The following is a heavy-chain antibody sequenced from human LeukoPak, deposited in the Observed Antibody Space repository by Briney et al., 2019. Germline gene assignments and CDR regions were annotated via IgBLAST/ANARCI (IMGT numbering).Heavy chain of an antibody. V-gene: IGHV4-59*01. J-gene: IGHJ3*02. CDR2: IYYGGST. Sequence: SETLSLTCTVSGGSISSYYWSWLRQPPGKGLEWIGYIYYGGSTNYNPSLKSRVTISVDTSKNQLSLKLSSVTAADTAAYYCARSTIAAPHAFDIWGQGTMVTVSS. CDR1: GGSISSYY. CDR3: ARSTIAAPHAFDI. D-gene: IGHD6-6*01.